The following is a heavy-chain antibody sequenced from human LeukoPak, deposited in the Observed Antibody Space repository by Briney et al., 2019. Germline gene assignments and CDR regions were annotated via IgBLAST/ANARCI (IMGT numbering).Heavy chain of an antibody. J-gene: IGHJ4*02. CDR2: IIPIFGTA. V-gene: IGHV1-69*13. CDR1: GGTFSSYA. Sequence: SVKVSFTASGGTFSSYAISWVRQAPGQGLEWMGGIIPIFGTANYAQKFQGRVTITADESTSTAYMELSSLRSEDTAVYYCAREGYVSGYDYFDYWGQGTLVTVSS. CDR3: AREGYVSGYDYFDY. D-gene: IGHD5-12*01.